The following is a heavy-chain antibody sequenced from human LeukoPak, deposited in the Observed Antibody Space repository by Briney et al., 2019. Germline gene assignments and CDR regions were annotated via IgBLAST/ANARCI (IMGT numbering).Heavy chain of an antibody. CDR2: INSDGSST. D-gene: IGHD3-9*01. CDR1: GFTFSSYW. CDR3: AKASYYDILTGSDYYMDV. J-gene: IGHJ6*03. V-gene: IGHV3-74*01. Sequence: PGGSLRLSCAASGFTFSSYWMHWVRQAPGKGLVWVSRINSDGSSTSYADSVKGRFTISRDNSKNTLYLQMNSLRAEDTAVYYCAKASYYDILTGSDYYMDVWGKGTTVTISS.